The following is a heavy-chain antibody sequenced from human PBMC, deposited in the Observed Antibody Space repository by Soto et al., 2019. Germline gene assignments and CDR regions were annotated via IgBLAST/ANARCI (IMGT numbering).Heavy chain of an antibody. CDR3: ASHCSAGNGVFDH. CDR1: GGSVISTDYY. D-gene: IGHD6-25*01. CDR2: IYHSGSA. Sequence: QVQLQESGPGLVKPSQTLSLTCTVSGGSVISTDYYWSWIRQHPGKTLEWIGNIYHSGSAYYNPALKSRLTLSVDKSKNQFFRKLISVTAADTAVYYCASHCSAGNGVFDHWCQGTLVTVSS. J-gene: IGHJ4*02. V-gene: IGHV4-31*03.